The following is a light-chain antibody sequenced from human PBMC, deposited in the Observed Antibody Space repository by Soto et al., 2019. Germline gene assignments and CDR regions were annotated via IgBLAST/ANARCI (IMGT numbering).Light chain of an antibody. J-gene: IGKJ1*01. CDR1: QSVSSSY. CDR2: GAS. CDR3: QQYHNWWT. V-gene: IGKV3-15*01. Sequence: IVLKQSPGTLSLSPGERATLSCRASQSVSSSYLAWYQHKPGQAPRLLIYGASTRATGIPARFSGSGSGTEFTLTISSLQSEDFAVYCCQQYHNWWTFGQGTKV.